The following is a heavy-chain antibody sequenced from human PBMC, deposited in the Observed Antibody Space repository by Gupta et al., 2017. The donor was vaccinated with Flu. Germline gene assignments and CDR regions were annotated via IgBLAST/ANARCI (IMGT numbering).Heavy chain of an antibody. J-gene: IGHJ5*02. V-gene: IGHV1-2*06. D-gene: IGHD2-2*02. CDR1: EYTFTAYY. CDR2: INPHSGTT. CDR3: AREKHCSTSSCYRWFDP. Sequence: QVQLVQSGAEVKKPGASVKVSCKASEYTFTAYYTHWVPQAPGQGLEWMGRINPHSGTTNYEQKFQGRVTVTMDTSISTAYMDLSRLRSDDTAVYYCAREKHCSTSSCYRWFDPWGQGTLVTVSS.